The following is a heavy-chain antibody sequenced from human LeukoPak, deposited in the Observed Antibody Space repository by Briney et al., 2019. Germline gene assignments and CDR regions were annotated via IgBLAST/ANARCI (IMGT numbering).Heavy chain of an antibody. CDR1: RFTFSSYA. J-gene: IGHJ4*02. Sequence: PGGSLRLSCAASRFTFSSYAMSWVRQAPGKGLKWISTISGSGGSSYYADSVKGRFTISRDNSKNTLYLQMNSLRAEDTAVYYCAKDPLLRYCSSTSCYYFDYWGQGTTVTVSS. D-gene: IGHD2-2*01. CDR3: AKDPLLRYCSSTSCYYFDY. CDR2: ISGSGGSS. V-gene: IGHV3-23*01.